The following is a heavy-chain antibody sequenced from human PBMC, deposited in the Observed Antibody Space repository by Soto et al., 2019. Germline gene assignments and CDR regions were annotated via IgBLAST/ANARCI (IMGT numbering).Heavy chain of an antibody. V-gene: IGHV1-69*13. Sequence: ASVKVSCKASGGTFSSYAISWVRQAPGQGLEWMGGIIPIFGTANYAQKFQGRVTITADESTSTAYMELSSLRSEDTAVYYCARGKGMEENYYYYGLDIWGQGTTVTVSS. CDR2: IIPIFGTA. CDR3: ARGKGMEENYYYYGLDI. CDR1: GGTFSSYA. D-gene: IGHD1-1*01. J-gene: IGHJ6*02.